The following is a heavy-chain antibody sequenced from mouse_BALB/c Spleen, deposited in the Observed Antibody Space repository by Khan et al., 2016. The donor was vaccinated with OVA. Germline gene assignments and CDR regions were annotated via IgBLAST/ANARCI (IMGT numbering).Heavy chain of an antibody. CDR2: ISYSGST. CDR3: ASSIMAN. V-gene: IGHV3-2*02. CDR1: GYSITSDYA. J-gene: IGHJ2*01. Sequence: LQESGPGLVKPSQSLSLTCTVTGYSITSDYAWNWIRQFPGNKLEWMGYISYSGSTSYNPSLKSRISITRDTSKNQFFLQLNSVTTEDTATYYCASSIMANWGQGTTLTVSS.